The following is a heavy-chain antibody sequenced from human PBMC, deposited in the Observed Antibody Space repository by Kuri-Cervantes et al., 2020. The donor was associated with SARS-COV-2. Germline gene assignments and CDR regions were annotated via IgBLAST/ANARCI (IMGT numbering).Heavy chain of an antibody. CDR2: IDWDDDK. J-gene: IGHJ4*02. D-gene: IGHD3-3*01. CDR1: GFSLSTSGMC. CDR3: ARIRREWLSFGPYYFDY. V-gene: IGHV2-70*11. Sequence: SGPTLVKPTQTLTLTCTFSGFSLSTSGMCVSWIRQPPGKALEWLARIDWDDDKYYSTSLKTRLTISKDTSKSQVVLTMTNMDPVDTATYYCARIRREWLSFGPYYFDYWGQGTLVTVSS.